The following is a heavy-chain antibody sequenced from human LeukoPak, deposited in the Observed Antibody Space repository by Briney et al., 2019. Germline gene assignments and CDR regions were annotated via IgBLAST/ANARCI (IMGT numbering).Heavy chain of an antibody. D-gene: IGHD1-20*01. V-gene: IGHV1-69*06. Sequence: GASVKVSCKASGGTFSSYAISWVRQAPGQGLEWMGGIIPIFGTANYAQKFQGRVTITADKSTSTAYMELSSLRSEDTAVYYCARDSWGGITGTTGFDYWGQGTLVTVSS. J-gene: IGHJ4*02. CDR3: ARDSWGGITGTTGFDY. CDR1: GGTFSSYA. CDR2: IIPIFGTA.